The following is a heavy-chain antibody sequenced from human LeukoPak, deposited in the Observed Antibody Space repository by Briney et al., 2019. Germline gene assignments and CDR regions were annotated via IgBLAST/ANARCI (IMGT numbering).Heavy chain of an antibody. CDR3: ARTSTAVNRYCSSTSCYNWFDP. CDR2: INPNSGGR. J-gene: IGHJ5*02. Sequence: GASVKVSCKASGYSFTGHYLHWVRQAPGQGLEWMGWINPNSGGRKYAQKFQGRVTMTKDISISTAFMELSRLRSDDTAVYYCARTSTAVNRYCSSTSCYNWFDPWGQGTLVTVSS. V-gene: IGHV1-2*02. CDR1: GYSFTGHY. D-gene: IGHD2-2*01.